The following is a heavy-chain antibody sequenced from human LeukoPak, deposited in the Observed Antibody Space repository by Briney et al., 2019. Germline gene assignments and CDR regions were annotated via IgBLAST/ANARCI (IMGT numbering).Heavy chain of an antibody. CDR1: GFTFSSYA. Sequence: QPGRSLRLSCAASGFTFSSYAMHWVRQAPGKGLEWVAVISYDGSNKYYADSVKGRFTISRDNSKYTLYLQMNSLRAEDTAVYYCAREVYGGNRGGNWFDPWGQGTLVTVSS. V-gene: IGHV3-30-3*01. J-gene: IGHJ5*02. CDR2: ISYDGSNK. CDR3: AREVYGGNRGGNWFDP. D-gene: IGHD4-23*01.